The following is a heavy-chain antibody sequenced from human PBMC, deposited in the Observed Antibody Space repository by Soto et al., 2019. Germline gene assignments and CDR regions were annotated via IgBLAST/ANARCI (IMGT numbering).Heavy chain of an antibody. CDR2: ISYSGST. D-gene: IGHD6-19*01. CDR1: GGSISSGGYY. Sequence: SETLSLTCSVSGGSISSGGYYLSWIRQHPGTGLEWIGHISYSGSTYYNTSLKSRVTISVDTSRNQFSLIVNSVTAADTAVYYCARDYDSSGWEYYFDYWGQGTLVTVSS. CDR3: ARDYDSSGWEYYFDY. J-gene: IGHJ4*02. V-gene: IGHV4-31*03.